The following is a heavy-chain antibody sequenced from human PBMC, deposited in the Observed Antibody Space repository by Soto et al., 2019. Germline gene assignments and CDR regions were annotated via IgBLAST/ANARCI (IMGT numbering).Heavy chain of an antibody. CDR2: IYWDDDQ. Sequence: QITLKESGPTLVKPTQTLTLTCTFSGFSFSINGVAVGWIRQPPGQALEWLALIYWDDDQRYNPSLKNRLTITKDTSINQVVPTMNNMDPVDTATYYCAHKRDVSRGFKSWGQGTLVTVSS. V-gene: IGHV2-5*02. CDR3: AHKRDVSRGFKS. J-gene: IGHJ5*01. CDR1: GFSFSINGVA.